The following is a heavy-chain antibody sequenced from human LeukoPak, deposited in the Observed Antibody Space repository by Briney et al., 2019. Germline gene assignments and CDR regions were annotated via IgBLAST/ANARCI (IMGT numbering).Heavy chain of an antibody. J-gene: IGHJ4*02. Sequence: ASVKVSCKASGYTFTGYYMHWVRQAPGQGLEWMGWISAYNGNTNYAQKLQGRVTMTTDTSTSTAYMELRGLRSDDTAVYYCARVMSGLLTAFDYWGQGTLVTVSS. CDR2: ISAYNGNT. D-gene: IGHD5-18*01. CDR1: GYTFTGYY. V-gene: IGHV1-18*04. CDR3: ARVMSGLLTAFDY.